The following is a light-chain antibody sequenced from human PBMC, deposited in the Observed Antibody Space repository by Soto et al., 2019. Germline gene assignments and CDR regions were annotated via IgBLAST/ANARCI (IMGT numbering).Light chain of an antibody. CDR2: GAS. CDR3: QQYGTSPIT. J-gene: IGKJ5*01. V-gene: IGKV3-20*01. Sequence: ETVLTQSPATLSLSPGERATLSCRASQSVSSSYLAWYQQKPGQAPRLLIYGASSRATGIPERFSGSGSGTDYTLAISRLAPEDFEVYYCQQYGTSPITFGQGTRLEIK. CDR1: QSVSSSY.